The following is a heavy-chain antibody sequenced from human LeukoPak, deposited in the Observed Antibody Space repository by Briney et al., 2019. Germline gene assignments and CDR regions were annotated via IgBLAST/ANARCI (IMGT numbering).Heavy chain of an antibody. CDR2: INPNSGGT. J-gene: IGHJ4*02. V-gene: IGHV1-2*02. Sequence: ASVKVSCKASGYTFTGYYMHWVRQAPGRGLEWMGWINPNSGGTNYAQKFQGRVTMTRDTSISTAYMELSSLRSEDTAVYYCARGRGYCSSTSCYVFDYWGQGTLVTVSS. CDR1: GYTFTGYY. CDR3: ARGRGYCSSTSCYVFDY. D-gene: IGHD2-2*03.